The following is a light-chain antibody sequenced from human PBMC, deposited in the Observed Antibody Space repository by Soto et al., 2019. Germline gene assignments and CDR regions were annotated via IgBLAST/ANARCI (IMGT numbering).Light chain of an antibody. Sequence: QSALTQPPSASGSPGQSVTISCTGTSSDVGGYNYVSWYQQHPGKAPKLMIYEVSKRPSGVPDRFSGPKSGNTASLTVSGLQAEDEADYYCSSYAGSNKLEVVFGGGTKVTVL. J-gene: IGLJ2*01. V-gene: IGLV2-8*01. CDR3: SSYAGSNKLEVV. CDR2: EVS. CDR1: SSDVGGYNY.